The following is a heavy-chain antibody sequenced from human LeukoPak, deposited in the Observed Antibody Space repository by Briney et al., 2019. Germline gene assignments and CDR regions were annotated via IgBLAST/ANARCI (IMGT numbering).Heavy chain of an antibody. CDR1: GGSFSGYY. J-gene: IGHJ4*02. V-gene: IGHV4-34*01. CDR3: ASQHSSGYFPFDY. Sequence: SETLSLTCAVYGGSFSGYYWSWIRQPPGKGLEWIGEINHSGSTNYNPSLKSRVTISVDTSKNQFSLKLSSVTAADTAVYYCASQHSSGYFPFDYWGQGTLVTVSS. CDR2: INHSGST. D-gene: IGHD3-22*01.